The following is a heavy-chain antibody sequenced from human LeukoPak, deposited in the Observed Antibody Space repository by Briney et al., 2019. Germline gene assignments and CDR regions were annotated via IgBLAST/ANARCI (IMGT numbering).Heavy chain of an antibody. J-gene: IGHJ5*02. CDR3: VRIPISAGFPNWFDP. CDR1: AFTFSTST. V-gene: IGHV3-21*01. Sequence: GGSLRLSCAASAFTFSTSTRNWVRQAPGKGLEWVSSISSSNDYIYYADPVKGRFTISRDNAKNSLYLQMNSLRAEDTAVYYCVRIPISAGFPNWFDPWGQGTLVTVSS. CDR2: ISSSNDYI. D-gene: IGHD3-3*02.